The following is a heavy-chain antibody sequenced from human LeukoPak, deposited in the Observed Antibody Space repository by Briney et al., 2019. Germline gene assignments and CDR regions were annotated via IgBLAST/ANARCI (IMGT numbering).Heavy chain of an antibody. D-gene: IGHD6-13*01. CDR2: ISSSSSYI. Sequence: GGSLRLSCAGSGFTFSSYSMNWVRQAPGKGLEWVSSISSSSSYIYYADSVKGRFTISRDNAKNSLYLQMNSLRAEDTAVYYCARGLAAAGRGGLFDYWGQGTLVTVSS. CDR1: GFTFSSYS. J-gene: IGHJ4*02. V-gene: IGHV3-21*01. CDR3: ARGLAAAGRGGLFDY.